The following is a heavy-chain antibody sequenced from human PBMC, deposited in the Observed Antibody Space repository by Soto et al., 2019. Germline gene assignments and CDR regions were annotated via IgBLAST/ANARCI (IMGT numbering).Heavy chain of an antibody. Sequence: ASVKVSCKASGYTFSSYAMHWVRQAPGQRLEWMGWINAGYGNTKSSQKFQDRVTISRDTSASTAYMELTSLRSEDTAVYYCARDTGDVNFDFWRQGPLVTVSS. V-gene: IGHV1-3*01. D-gene: IGHD7-27*01. CDR3: ARDTGDVNFDF. CDR1: GYTFSSYA. CDR2: INAGYGNT. J-gene: IGHJ4*02.